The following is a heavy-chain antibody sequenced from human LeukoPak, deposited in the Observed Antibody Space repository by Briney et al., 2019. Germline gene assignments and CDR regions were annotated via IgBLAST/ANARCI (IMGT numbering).Heavy chain of an antibody. CDR1: GYIFTDYA. D-gene: IGHD2-15*01. CDR3: ARGRGTSGSNRDFYYYYMDV. J-gene: IGHJ6*03. Sequence: ASVKVSCKASGYIFTDYAIHRLRQAPGQRPEWMGWMNAGNGNTKYSQKFQGRITLIRDTSAATAYMELSSLRHDDLAVYYCARGRGTSGSNRDFYYYYMDVWGKGTTVTVSS. V-gene: IGHV1-3*01. CDR2: MNAGNGNT.